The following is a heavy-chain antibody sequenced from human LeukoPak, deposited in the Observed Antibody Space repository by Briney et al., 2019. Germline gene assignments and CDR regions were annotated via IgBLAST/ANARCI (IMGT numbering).Heavy chain of an antibody. CDR3: AREITMVRGDPGGWFDP. CDR1: GGSISSSSYY. Sequence: SETLSLTCTVSGGSISSSSYYWGWIRQPPGKGLEWIGSIYYSGSTYYNPSLKSRVTISVDTSKNQFSLKLSSVTAADTAVYYCAREITMVRGDPGGWFDPWGQGTLVTVSS. D-gene: IGHD3-10*01. V-gene: IGHV4-39*07. J-gene: IGHJ5*02. CDR2: IYYSGST.